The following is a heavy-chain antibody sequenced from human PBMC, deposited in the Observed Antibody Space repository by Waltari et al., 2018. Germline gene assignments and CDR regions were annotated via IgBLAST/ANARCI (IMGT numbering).Heavy chain of an antibody. CDR3: ARVGLVATNDAFDI. Sequence: QVQLVQSGAEVKKTGASVKVSCKASGYTFTSYDINWVRQATGQGLEWMGWMNPNSGNTGYAQKFQGRVTMTRNTSISTAYMELSSLRSEDTAVYYCARVGLVATNDAFDIWGQGTMVTVSS. CDR1: GYTFTSYD. J-gene: IGHJ3*02. D-gene: IGHD2-15*01. V-gene: IGHV1-8*01. CDR2: MNPNSGNT.